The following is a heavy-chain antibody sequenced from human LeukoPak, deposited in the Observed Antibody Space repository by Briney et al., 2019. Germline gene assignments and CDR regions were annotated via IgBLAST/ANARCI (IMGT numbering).Heavy chain of an antibody. V-gene: IGHV3-48*03. CDR1: GFTFSSYE. Sequence: PGGSLRLSCAASGFTFSSYELNWVRQTPGKGLEWVSYISSSGSPIYYADSVKGRFTISRDNAKNSLCLQMNSLTAEDTAVYYCARQYYYDTSGYDAFDIWGQGTMVTASS. D-gene: IGHD3-22*01. J-gene: IGHJ3*02. CDR2: ISSSGSPI. CDR3: ARQYYYDTSGYDAFDI.